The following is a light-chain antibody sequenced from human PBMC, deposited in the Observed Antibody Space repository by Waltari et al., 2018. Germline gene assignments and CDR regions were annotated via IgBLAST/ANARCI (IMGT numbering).Light chain of an antibody. CDR2: SAS. CDR1: QTILSY. Sequence: DIQMTQSPSSLSASVGDRVTITCRASQTILSYLNWFQQTPGKAPELLIFSASALQSGVPSRFSGSGSGTNFTLTISSLRPEDFATYYCQQSYSAPRTFGQGTKVDFK. V-gene: IGKV1-39*01. CDR3: QQSYSAPRT. J-gene: IGKJ1*01.